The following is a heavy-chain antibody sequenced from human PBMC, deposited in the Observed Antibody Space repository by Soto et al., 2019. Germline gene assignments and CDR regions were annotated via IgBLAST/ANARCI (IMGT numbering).Heavy chain of an antibody. D-gene: IGHD3-10*01. Sequence: SETLSLTCAVYGGSFSGYYWSWVRQPPGKGLEWIGEINHSGSTNYNPSLKSRVTISVDTSKNQLSLKLSSVTAADTAVYYCARGQITMVRGVIIKSPFDYWGQGTLVTVSS. V-gene: IGHV4-34*01. J-gene: IGHJ4*02. CDR3: ARGQITMVRGVIIKSPFDY. CDR1: GGSFSGYY. CDR2: INHSGST.